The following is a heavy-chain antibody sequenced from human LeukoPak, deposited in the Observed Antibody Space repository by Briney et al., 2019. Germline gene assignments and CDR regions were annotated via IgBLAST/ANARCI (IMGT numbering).Heavy chain of an antibody. Sequence: GGSLRLSCAASGFTFSSYWMSWVRQAPGKGLEWVASIKEDGSEKYYVDSVKGRFTISRDNAKNSVYLQMNSLRAEDTAVYYCARDWSDGFDYWGQGTLVTVSS. J-gene: IGHJ4*02. CDR1: GFTFSSYW. D-gene: IGHD3-3*01. CDR2: IKEDGSEK. V-gene: IGHV3-7*01. CDR3: ARDWSDGFDY.